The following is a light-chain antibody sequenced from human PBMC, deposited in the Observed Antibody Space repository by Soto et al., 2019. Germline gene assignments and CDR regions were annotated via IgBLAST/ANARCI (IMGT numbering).Light chain of an antibody. CDR2: GIS. Sequence: ELVLTQSPGTLSLSPGERATLSCRASQSVSSSYLAWYQQKPGQAPRLLMYGISRRATGIPDRFSGSGSGTDFTLTITRLEPEDFSVYYGQQYVTSSPRTFGQGTKVDIK. J-gene: IGKJ1*01. V-gene: IGKV3-20*01. CDR3: QQYVTSSPRT. CDR1: QSVSSSY.